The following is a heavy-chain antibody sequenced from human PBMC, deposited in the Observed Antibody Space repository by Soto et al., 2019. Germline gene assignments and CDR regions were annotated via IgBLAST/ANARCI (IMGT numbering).Heavy chain of an antibody. CDR2: IWYDGSNK. V-gene: IGHV3-33*01. J-gene: IGHJ6*02. CDR1: GFTFSSYG. CDR3: ARDSGGSGGGYYYGMDV. D-gene: IGHD3-10*01. Sequence: PGGSLRLSCAASGFTFSSYGMHWVRQAPGKGLEWVAVIWYDGSNKYYADSVKGRFTISRDNSKNTLYLQMNSLRAEDTAVYYCARDSGGSGGGYYYGMDVWGQGTTVTVSS.